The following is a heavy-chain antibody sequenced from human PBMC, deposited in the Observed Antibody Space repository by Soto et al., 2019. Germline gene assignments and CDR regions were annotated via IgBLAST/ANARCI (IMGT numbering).Heavy chain of an antibody. CDR2: ISGSGGGT. CDR1: GFTFSAYA. Sequence: EVQLLESGGDLVQPGGSVRLSCAASGFTFSAYAMNWVRQAPGQGREWVAAISGSGGGTYYADSVKGRFTISKDNSDNTLFLQIYNLTAEDTALYYCAKDVTNYCYYFHSWGQGTPVTVSS. CDR3: AKDVTNYCYYFHS. V-gene: IGHV3-23*01. D-gene: IGHD4-4*01. J-gene: IGHJ4*02.